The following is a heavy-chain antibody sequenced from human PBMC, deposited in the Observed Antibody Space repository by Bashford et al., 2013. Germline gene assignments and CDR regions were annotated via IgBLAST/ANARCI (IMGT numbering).Heavy chain of an antibody. D-gene: IGHD3-16*01. CDR2: ITGSGGST. Sequence: GSLRLSCAASGFTFTSYVMSWVRQAPGKGLEWVSGITGSGGSTYYADSVKGRFTISRDNSKNTLYLQMNSLRAEDTAVYYCAREGGMGAALAAFDIWGQGTMVTVSS. V-gene: IGHV3-23*01. J-gene: IGHJ3*02. CDR3: AREGGMGAALAAFDI. CDR1: GFTFTSYV.